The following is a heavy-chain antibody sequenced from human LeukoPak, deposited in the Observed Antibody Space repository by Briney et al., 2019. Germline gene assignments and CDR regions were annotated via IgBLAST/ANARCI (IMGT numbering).Heavy chain of an antibody. CDR1: GFTFSSYE. CDR2: ISSSGSTI. D-gene: IGHD6-13*01. J-gene: IGHJ6*03. V-gene: IGHV3-48*03. Sequence: PGGSLRLSCAASGFTFSSYEMNWVRQAPGKGLEWVSYISSSGSTIYYADSVKGRFTISRDNAKNSLYLQMNSLRAEDTAVYYCARNSQQFYHYYYYMDVWGKGTTVTISS. CDR3: ARNSQQFYHYYYYMDV.